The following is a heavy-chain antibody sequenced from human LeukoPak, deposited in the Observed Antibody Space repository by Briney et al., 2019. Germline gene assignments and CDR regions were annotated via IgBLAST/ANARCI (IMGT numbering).Heavy chain of an antibody. Sequence: PSETLSLTCTVSGGSINSYYWSWIRQPPGKGLEWIGYISYSGNTNYNPSLKSRVTISVDTSKNQFSLKLSSVTAADTAVYYCARDTGLTGTTRFDPWGQGTLVTVSS. CDR1: GGSINSYY. CDR2: ISYSGNT. D-gene: IGHD1-7*01. J-gene: IGHJ5*02. V-gene: IGHV4-59*01. CDR3: ARDTGLTGTTRFDP.